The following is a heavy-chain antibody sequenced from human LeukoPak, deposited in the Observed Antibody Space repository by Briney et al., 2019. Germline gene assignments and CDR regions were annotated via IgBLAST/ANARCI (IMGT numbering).Heavy chain of an antibody. D-gene: IGHD3-16*01. CDR2: IHYSGST. CDR1: GGSISTYY. V-gene: IGHV4-59*08. Sequence: PSETLSLTCTVSGGSISTYYWSWIRQPPGKGLEWIGYIHYSGSTNYNPSLRSRVTISVDTSKNQLSLKLSSATAADTAVYFCARRAINSVMFDYWGQGTLVTVSS. CDR3: ARRAINSVMFDY. J-gene: IGHJ4*02.